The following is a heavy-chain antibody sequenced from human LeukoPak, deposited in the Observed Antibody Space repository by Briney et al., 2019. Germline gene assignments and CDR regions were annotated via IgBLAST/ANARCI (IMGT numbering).Heavy chain of an antibody. CDR1: GFTLSKYW. Sequence: PGGSLRLSCAASGFTLSKYWMSWVRQAPGKGLEWVASIKEDGSEKYYVDSVKGRFTISRDNAKNSLNLQMNSLRAEDTAMYYCALGEHGTGYYDVRGQGTLVTVSS. CDR2: IKEDGSEK. V-gene: IGHV3-7*05. J-gene: IGHJ4*02. CDR3: ALGEHGTGYYDV. D-gene: IGHD2-8*02.